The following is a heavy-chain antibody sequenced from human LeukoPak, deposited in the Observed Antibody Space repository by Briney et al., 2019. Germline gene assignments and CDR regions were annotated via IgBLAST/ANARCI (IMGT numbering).Heavy chain of an antibody. Sequence: SETLSLTCTVSGGSISSSSYYWGWIRQPPGKGLEWIGSIYYSGSTYYNPSLKSRVTISVDTSKNQFSLKLSSVTAADTAVYYCARPRYSGSYRGFDYWGQGTLVTVSS. CDR2: IYYSGST. J-gene: IGHJ4*02. V-gene: IGHV4-39*07. CDR1: GGSISSSSYY. D-gene: IGHD1-26*01. CDR3: ARPRYSGSYRGFDY.